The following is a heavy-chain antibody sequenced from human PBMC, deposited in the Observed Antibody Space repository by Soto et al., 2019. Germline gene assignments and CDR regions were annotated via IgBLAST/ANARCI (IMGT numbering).Heavy chain of an antibody. CDR2: IYYSGST. V-gene: IGHV4-30-4*01. CDR1: GGSISSGDYY. D-gene: IGHD4-17*01. CDR3: ARDPPNDYGGNSYYFDY. J-gene: IGHJ4*02. Sequence: SETLSLTCTVSGGSISSGDYYWSWIRQPPGKGLEWIGYIYYSGSTYYNPSLKSRVTISVDTSKNQFSLKLSSVTAADTAVYYCARDPPNDYGGNSYYFDYWGQGTLVTVS.